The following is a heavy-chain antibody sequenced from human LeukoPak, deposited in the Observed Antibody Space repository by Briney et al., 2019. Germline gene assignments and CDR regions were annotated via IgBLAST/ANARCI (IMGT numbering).Heavy chain of an antibody. J-gene: IGHJ4*02. CDR1: GFSFSTYW. Sequence: GGSLRLSCAASGFSFSTYWMSWVRQTPEKRLESVANIDQGGSVRNYMDSLKGRCTISRDNAKKSLYLEINSLRADDTAVYYCARDPESSSFDLWGRGALVTVSS. CDR3: ARDPESSSFDL. D-gene: IGHD6-13*01. V-gene: IGHV3-7*01. CDR2: IDQGGSVR.